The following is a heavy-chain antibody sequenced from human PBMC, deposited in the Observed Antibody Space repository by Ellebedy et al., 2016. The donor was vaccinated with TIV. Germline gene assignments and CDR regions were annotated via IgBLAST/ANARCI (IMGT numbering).Heavy chain of an antibody. J-gene: IGHJ4*02. CDR1: GFTFGRYG. D-gene: IGHD4-17*01. CDR3: ARDMSYGDYDY. CDR2: IWFDGSKE. V-gene: IGHV3-33*01. Sequence: PGGSLRLSCAASGFTFGRYGMHWVRQAPGKGLEWVAVIWFDGSKEFYADSVKGRFTISRDGSKNEVFLQMSSLRAEDTAVYYCARDMSYGDYDYWGQGTLVTVSS.